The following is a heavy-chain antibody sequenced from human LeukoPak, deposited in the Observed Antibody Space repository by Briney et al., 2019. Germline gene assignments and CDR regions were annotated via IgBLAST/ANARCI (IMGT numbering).Heavy chain of an antibody. CDR2: MNPNSGNT. Sequence: ASVKASCKASGYTFTSYDINWVRQATGQGLEWMGWMNPNSGNTGYAQKFQGRVTMTRNTSISTAYMELSSLRSEDTAVYYCARGCDSSSWYDWWGQGTLVTVSS. CDR1: GYTFTSYD. V-gene: IGHV1-8*01. D-gene: IGHD6-13*01. J-gene: IGHJ5*01. CDR3: ARGCDSSSWYDW.